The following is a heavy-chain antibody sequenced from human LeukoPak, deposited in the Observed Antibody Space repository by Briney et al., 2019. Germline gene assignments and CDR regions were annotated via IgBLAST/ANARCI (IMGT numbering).Heavy chain of an antibody. J-gene: IGHJ4*02. Sequence: SSETLSLTCTVSGGSVSSGSYYWSWIRQPPGKGLEWIGYIYYSGSTNYNPSLKSRVTISVDTSKNQFSLKLSSVTAADTAVYYCARAAYSSSWYGGFDYWGQGTLVTVSS. CDR2: IYYSGST. CDR3: ARAAYSSSWYGGFDY. V-gene: IGHV4-61*01. CDR1: GGSVSSGSYY. D-gene: IGHD6-13*01.